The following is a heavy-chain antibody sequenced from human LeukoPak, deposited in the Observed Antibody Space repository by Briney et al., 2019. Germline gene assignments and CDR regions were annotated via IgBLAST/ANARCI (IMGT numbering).Heavy chain of an antibody. CDR2: IYYSGST. CDR3: ARDTLLSVNWFDP. CDR1: GGSISSSSYY. Sequence: SETLSLTCTVSGGSISSSSYYWGWIRQPPGKGLEWIGSIYYSGSTYYNPSLKSRITISVDTSKNQFSLKLSSVTAADTAVDYCARDTLLSVNWFDPWGQGTLVTVSS. V-gene: IGHV4-39*07. J-gene: IGHJ5*02. D-gene: IGHD3-10*01.